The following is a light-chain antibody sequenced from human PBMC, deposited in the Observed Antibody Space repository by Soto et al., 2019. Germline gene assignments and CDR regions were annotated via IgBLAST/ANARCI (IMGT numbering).Light chain of an antibody. J-gene: IGKJ5*01. Sequence: DIQMTQSPASLSXXXXXXVTITCRGSQSINTFLSWYRHKPGKAPELLIYDASTLQSGVPSRFSGSRSGTDFTLAIRSLQPEDFATYYCQQLNSYPLTFGQGTRLEN. CDR3: QQLNSYPLT. CDR1: QSINTF. CDR2: DAS. V-gene: IGKV1-9*01.